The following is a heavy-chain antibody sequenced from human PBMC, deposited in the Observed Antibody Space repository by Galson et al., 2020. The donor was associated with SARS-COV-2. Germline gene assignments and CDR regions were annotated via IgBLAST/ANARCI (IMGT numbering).Heavy chain of an antibody. CDR2: IDWDDDK. J-gene: IGHJ4*02. CDR3: GRSTVTAVDS. CDR1: GFSLSPRALR. V-gene: IGHV2-70*04. D-gene: IGHD4-17*01. Sequence: SGPTLVKLTQTLTLTCTFSGFSLSPRALRGSGVRQPPGKPLKWLALIDWDDDKFYSTSLKSSLDISKDTSKNQVLLTRTDMDPVDTATYYCGRSTVTAVDSWGQGTLVTVSS.